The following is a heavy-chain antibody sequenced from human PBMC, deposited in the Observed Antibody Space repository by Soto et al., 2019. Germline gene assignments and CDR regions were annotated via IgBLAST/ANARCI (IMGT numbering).Heavy chain of an antibody. V-gene: IGHV4-59*01. CDR3: ARGRGNFDF. Sequence: QVHLQESGPGLVKPSATLSLTCSVSGGSLSFNYWSWIRQVPGKGLEWLGYIFYSGNSNYNPSLKSRVTISIDTSKNQFSLTLSSLTAADTAVYYCARGRGNFDFWGQGTLVTVSS. J-gene: IGHJ4*02. CDR1: GGSLSFNY. D-gene: IGHD3-10*01. CDR2: IFYSGNS.